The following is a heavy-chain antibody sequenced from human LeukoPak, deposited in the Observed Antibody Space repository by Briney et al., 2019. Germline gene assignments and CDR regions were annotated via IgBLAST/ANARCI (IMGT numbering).Heavy chain of an antibody. CDR1: GFTFDDYA. CDR2: ISWNSGSI. D-gene: IGHD1-26*01. V-gene: IGHV3-9*01. J-gene: IGHJ3*02. Sequence: GGSLRLSCAASGFTFDDYAMHWVRQAPGKGLEWVSGISWNSGSIGYADSVKGRFTISRDNAKNSPYLQMNSLRAEDTALYYCAKADEWELLRAFDIWGQGTMVTVSS. CDR3: AKADEWELLRAFDI.